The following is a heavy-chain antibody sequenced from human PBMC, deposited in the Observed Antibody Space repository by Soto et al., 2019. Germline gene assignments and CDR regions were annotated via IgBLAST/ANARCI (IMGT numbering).Heavy chain of an antibody. V-gene: IGHV3-30*03. D-gene: IGHD1-26*01. CDR3: ARSPYSVSYLAYFDY. CDR2: RSYDGNNK. Sequence: QVQLVESGGGVVQPGRSLRLSCAASGFTFSSYGMHWVRQAPGKGLEWVAVRSYDGNNKYYADSVKGRFTISRDNSKNTLYLQMNSLRAEDTAVYYSARSPYSVSYLAYFDYWGQGTLVTVSS. J-gene: IGHJ4*02. CDR1: GFTFSSYG.